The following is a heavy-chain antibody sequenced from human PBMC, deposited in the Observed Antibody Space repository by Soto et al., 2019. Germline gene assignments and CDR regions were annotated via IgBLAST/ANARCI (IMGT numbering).Heavy chain of an antibody. D-gene: IGHD4-17*01. CDR3: ARVTTHNRTGLKYYYYCMDV. Sequence: SETLSLTCTVSGGSISCYYWSWIRQPPGKGLEWIGYIYYSGSTNYNPSLKSRVTISVDTSKNQFSLKLSSVTAADTAVYYCARVTTHNRTGLKYYYYCMDVWGKGTTVTVSS. CDR2: IYYSGST. CDR1: GGSISCYY. J-gene: IGHJ6*03. V-gene: IGHV4-59*08.